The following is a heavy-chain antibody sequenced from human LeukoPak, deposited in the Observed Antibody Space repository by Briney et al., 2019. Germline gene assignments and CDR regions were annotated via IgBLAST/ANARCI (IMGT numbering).Heavy chain of an antibody. J-gene: IGHJ4*02. V-gene: IGHV4-38-2*02. CDR3: ARVISSSWTYYFDD. Sequence: PSETLSLTCSVSGYSIISNYYWAWIRPPPGKGLEWIGSISESGSTYYNPSLKSRVTISVDTSKNHFSLKLTSVTAADTAVYSCARVISSSWTYYFDDWGQGTLVTVSS. D-gene: IGHD6-13*01. CDR2: ISESGST. CDR1: GYSIISNYY.